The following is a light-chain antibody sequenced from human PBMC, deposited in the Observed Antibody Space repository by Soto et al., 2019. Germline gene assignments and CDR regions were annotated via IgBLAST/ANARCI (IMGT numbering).Light chain of an antibody. Sequence: EIGMTQSPATRSVSPGERATLSCRASQSVSSNLAWYQQKPGQAPRLLIYGASSRATGIPDRFSGSGSGTDFTLTISRMEPEDFAVYYCQQYGSSPWTFGQGSKVDI. CDR2: GAS. V-gene: IGKV3-20*01. CDR1: QSVSSN. J-gene: IGKJ1*01. CDR3: QQYGSSPWT.